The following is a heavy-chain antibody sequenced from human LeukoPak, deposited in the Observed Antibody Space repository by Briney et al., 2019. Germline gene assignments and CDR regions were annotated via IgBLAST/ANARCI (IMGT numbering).Heavy chain of an antibody. CDR2: ISSSSSYI. Sequence: LRLSCAASGFTFSSYSMNWVRQAPGKALEWVSSISSSSSYIYYADSVKGRFTISRDNAKNSLYLQMNSLRAEDTAVYYCARGHGDFWSGYDLYPYYYYYMDVWGKGTTVTVSS. CDR3: ARGHGDFWSGYDLYPYYYYYMDV. CDR1: GFTFSSYS. V-gene: IGHV3-21*01. J-gene: IGHJ6*03. D-gene: IGHD3-3*01.